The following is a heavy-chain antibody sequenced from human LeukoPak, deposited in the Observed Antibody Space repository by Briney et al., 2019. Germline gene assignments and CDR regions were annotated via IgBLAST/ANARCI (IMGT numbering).Heavy chain of an antibody. J-gene: IGHJ4*02. V-gene: IGHV3-53*01. Sequence: GGSLRLSGAASGFIVSSNYMSWVRQAPGKGLEWVSVIYSGGNTYYADSVKGRFTISRDNSKNTLFLQMNSLRAEDTAVYYCARGFAYYYFDYWGQGTLVTVSS. CDR1: GFIVSSNY. CDR2: IYSGGNT. D-gene: IGHD3-10*01. CDR3: ARGFAYYYFDY.